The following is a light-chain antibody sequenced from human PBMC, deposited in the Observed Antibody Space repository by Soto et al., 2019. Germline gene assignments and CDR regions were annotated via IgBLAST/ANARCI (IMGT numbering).Light chain of an antibody. V-gene: IGKV1-39*01. CDR1: QSISSY. CDR2: AAS. J-gene: IGKJ4*01. Sequence: DIQMTQSPSSLSASVGDRVTITCRASQSISSYLNWYQQKPGKAPKLLIYAASSLQSGVPSRFSGSGSGTDFTLTISSLQPEDFATYYCQQAHTFPLTFGAGTKIEIK. CDR3: QQAHTFPLT.